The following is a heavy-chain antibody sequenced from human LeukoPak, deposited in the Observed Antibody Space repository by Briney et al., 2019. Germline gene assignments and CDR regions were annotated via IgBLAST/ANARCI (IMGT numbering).Heavy chain of an antibody. V-gene: IGHV4-39*07. Sequence: SETLSLTCTVSGGSISSSSYYWGWIRQPPGKGLEWIGSIYYSGSTYYNPSLKSRVTISVDTSKNQFSLKLSPVTAADTAVYYCARAHPVGYPTGYYFDYWGQGTLVTVSS. D-gene: IGHD1-26*01. CDR2: IYYSGST. J-gene: IGHJ4*02. CDR1: GGSISSSSYY. CDR3: ARAHPVGYPTGYYFDY.